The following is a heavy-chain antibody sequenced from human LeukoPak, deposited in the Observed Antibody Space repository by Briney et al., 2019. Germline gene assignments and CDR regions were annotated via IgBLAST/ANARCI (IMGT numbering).Heavy chain of an antibody. Sequence: SETLSHTCTVSRGSISSTTWWSWVRQPPGKGLEWIGEINHSGSIYYNPSLKSRVTMSVDRSDNQFSLKLTAMTAADTAVYYCALGYHDVWERWGQGTLVTVSS. CDR1: RGSISSTTW. CDR2: INHSGSI. D-gene: IGHD3/OR15-3a*01. V-gene: IGHV4-4*02. CDR3: ALGYHDVWER. J-gene: IGHJ4*02.